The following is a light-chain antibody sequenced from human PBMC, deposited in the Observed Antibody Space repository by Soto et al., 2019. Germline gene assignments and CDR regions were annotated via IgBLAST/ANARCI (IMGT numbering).Light chain of an antibody. J-gene: IGLJ2*01. Sequence: QSVLTQPASVSGSPGQSITISCTGTSSDIGTYIYVSWYLQLPGKAPKLLIYEVGNRPSGVSNRFSGSKSGNTASLTISGLQAEDEADYYCSSYTSSNTVVFGGGTQLTVL. CDR2: EVG. V-gene: IGLV2-14*01. CDR3: SSYTSSNTVV. CDR1: SSDIGTYIY.